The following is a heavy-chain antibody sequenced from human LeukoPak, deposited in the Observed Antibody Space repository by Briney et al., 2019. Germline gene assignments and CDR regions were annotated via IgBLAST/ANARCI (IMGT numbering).Heavy chain of an antibody. CDR1: GGSISSHY. V-gene: IGHV4-59*11. D-gene: IGHD2-15*01. J-gene: IGHJ4*02. CDR3: ARGLAVVVASAFDH. Sequence: SETLSLTCSVSGGSISSHYWSWIRQPPGKGLEWIGYIYYSGRTNFNPSLKSRVTISIDTSKNHFSLKLNSVTAADTAVYYCARGLAVVVASAFDHWGQGIVVTVSS. CDR2: IYYSGRT.